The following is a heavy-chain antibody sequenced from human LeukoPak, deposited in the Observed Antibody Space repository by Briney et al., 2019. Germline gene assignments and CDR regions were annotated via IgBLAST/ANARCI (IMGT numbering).Heavy chain of an antibody. CDR3: VRQYGSGSYYYYYYMDV. J-gene: IGHJ6*03. Sequence: SETLSLTCTVSGGSISSSNYYWGWIRQPPEKGLEWIGSIYYSGGTYYSPSLKSRVTISVDTSKNQFSLRLTSVTAADTAVYYCVRQYGSGSYYYYYYMDVWGKGTTVTVSS. CDR1: GGSISSSNYY. V-gene: IGHV4-39*01. CDR2: IYYSGGT. D-gene: IGHD3-10*01.